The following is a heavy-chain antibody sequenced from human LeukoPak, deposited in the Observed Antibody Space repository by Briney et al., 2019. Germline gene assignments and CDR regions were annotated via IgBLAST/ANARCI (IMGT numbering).Heavy chain of an antibody. Sequence: GGSLRLSCAASGFTFSSYGMHWVRQAPGKGLEWVAVISYDGSNKYYADSVKGRFTISRDNSKNTLYLQMNSLRAEDTAVYYCARTVPAAMPLGYFDYWGQGTLVTVSS. CDR2: ISYDGSNK. J-gene: IGHJ4*02. D-gene: IGHD2-2*01. V-gene: IGHV3-30*03. CDR3: ARTVPAAMPLGYFDY. CDR1: GFTFSSYG.